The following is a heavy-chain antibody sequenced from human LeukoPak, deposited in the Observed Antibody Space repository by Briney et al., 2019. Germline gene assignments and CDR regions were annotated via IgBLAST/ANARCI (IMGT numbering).Heavy chain of an antibody. V-gene: IGHV3-7*03. CDR2: IKQDGSEK. Sequence: PGGSLRLSCAGSGFTFRSYWVSWVRQAPGRGLQWVANIKQDGSEKYYVDSVKGRFTISRDNAKNSLYLQMNSLRAEDTAVYYCARSGIQLWSTYFDYWGQGTLVTVSS. D-gene: IGHD5-18*01. CDR3: ARSGIQLWSTYFDY. J-gene: IGHJ4*02. CDR1: GFTFRSYW.